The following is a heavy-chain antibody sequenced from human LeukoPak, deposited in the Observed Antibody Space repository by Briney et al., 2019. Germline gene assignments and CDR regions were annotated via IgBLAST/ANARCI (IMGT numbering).Heavy chain of an antibody. CDR1: GGSISSSSYY. CDR3: ARLTRPGYYGSGSYYNASPFDY. J-gene: IGHJ4*02. D-gene: IGHD3-10*01. Sequence: SETLSLTCTVSGGSISSSSYYWGWIRQPPGKGLGWIGCIYYSGSTYYNPSLKSRVTIAVDTPKTQFSLKLSSVTAADTAVYYCARLTRPGYYGSGSYYNASPFDYWGQGTLVTVSS. CDR2: IYYSGST. V-gene: IGHV4-39*01.